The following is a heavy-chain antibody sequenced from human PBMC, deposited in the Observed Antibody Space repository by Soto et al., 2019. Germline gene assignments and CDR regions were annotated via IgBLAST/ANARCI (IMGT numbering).Heavy chain of an antibody. D-gene: IGHD2-2*01. J-gene: IGHJ3*01. V-gene: IGHV3-53*01. Sequence: TGGSLRLSCAASGFTVSSNYMSWVRQAPGKGLEWVSVIYSGGSTYYADSVKGRFTISRDNSKKTLYLQMSSLRADDTAVYFCTKALYCSSTSCYSGGDSFHVWGQGTMVTVSS. CDR2: IYSGGST. CDR1: GFTVSSNY. CDR3: TKALYCSSTSCYSGGDSFHV.